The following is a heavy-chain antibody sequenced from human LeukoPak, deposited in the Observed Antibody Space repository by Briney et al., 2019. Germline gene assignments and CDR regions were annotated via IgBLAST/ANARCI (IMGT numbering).Heavy chain of an antibody. CDR1: EFTFSSYW. V-gene: IGHV3-74*01. CDR3: ATYYVSGSYST. CDR2: INSDGSTT. D-gene: IGHD3-10*01. J-gene: IGHJ4*02. Sequence: PGGSLRLSCAASEFTFSSYWMLWVCQAPGKGLVWVSRINSDGSTTNYADSVKGRFTISRDNAKNTLYLQMNSLRAEDTAVYYCATYYVSGSYSTWGQGTLVTVSS.